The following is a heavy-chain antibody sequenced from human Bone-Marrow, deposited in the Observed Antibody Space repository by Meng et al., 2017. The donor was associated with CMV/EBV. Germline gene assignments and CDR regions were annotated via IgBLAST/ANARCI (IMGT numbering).Heavy chain of an antibody. CDR2: ISDDGSNK. V-gene: IGHV3-30*04. D-gene: IGHD6-6*01. Sequence: GESLKISCAASGFTFSSYAMHWVRQAPGKGLEWVAVISDDGSNKYYADSVKGRFTISRDNSKSTLYLQMNSLRAEDTAVDYCARDFGRDRSSVTRIYGMDVWGQGTTVTVSS. J-gene: IGHJ6*02. CDR1: GFTFSSYA. CDR3: ARDFGRDRSSVTRIYGMDV.